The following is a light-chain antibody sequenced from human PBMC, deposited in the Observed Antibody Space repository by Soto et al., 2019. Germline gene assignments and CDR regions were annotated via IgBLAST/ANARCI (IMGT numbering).Light chain of an antibody. CDR2: EVN. CDR1: SSDVGSHNY. Sequence: QSALTQPASVSVSPGQSITMSCTGTSSDVGSHNYVSWYQQHPGKAPKLIIFEVNSRPSGVSNRFSGSKSGSAASLTISGLQAEDEADYYCSSYSSTSTPYVFGGGTKVTVL. V-gene: IGLV2-14*01. J-gene: IGLJ1*01. CDR3: SSYSSTSTPYV.